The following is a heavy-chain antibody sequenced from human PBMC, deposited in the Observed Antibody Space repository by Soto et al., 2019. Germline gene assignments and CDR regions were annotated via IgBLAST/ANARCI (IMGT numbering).Heavy chain of an antibody. CDR1: GYSFTSYW. CDR3: ARQMTTVTTYYYYGMDV. CDR2: IYPGDSDT. D-gene: IGHD4-4*01. V-gene: IGHV5-51*01. J-gene: IGHJ6*02. Sequence: GESLKISCKGSGYSFTSYWIGWVRQMPGKGLVWMGIIYPGDSDTRYSPSFQGQVTISADKSISTAYLQWSSLKASDTAMYYCARQMTTVTTYYYYGMDVWGQGTTVTVSS.